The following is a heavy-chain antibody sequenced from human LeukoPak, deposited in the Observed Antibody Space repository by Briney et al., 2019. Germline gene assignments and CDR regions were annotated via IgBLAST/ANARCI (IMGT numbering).Heavy chain of an antibody. J-gene: IGHJ4*02. CDR3: ARETGSGGERQFNN. Sequence: GGSLRLSCAASGFTFSDYTMDWVRQAPGKGLEWVSYIDLSGSTLYYVDSVKGRFTISRDNAKNSLYLQMNSLRDEDTAVYYCARETGSGGERQFNNWGQGTLVTVSS. CDR2: IDLSGSTL. V-gene: IGHV3-48*02. CDR1: GFTFSDYT. D-gene: IGHD2-21*01.